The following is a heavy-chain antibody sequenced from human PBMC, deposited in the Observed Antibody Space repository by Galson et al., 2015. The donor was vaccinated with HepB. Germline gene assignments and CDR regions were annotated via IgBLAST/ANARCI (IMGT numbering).Heavy chain of an antibody. CDR2: ISGNGDST. D-gene: IGHD3-16*01. Sequence: SLRLSCAASGFAFHSHAMSWVRQAPGKGLEWISGISGNGDSTFYAVSVKGRFTVSRDNSKNMLYLQMDSQTAEDTGLYFCAKGYGLFDSWAQGILVTVSS. J-gene: IGHJ5*01. CDR3: AKGYGLFDS. V-gene: IGHV3-23*01. CDR1: GFAFHSHA.